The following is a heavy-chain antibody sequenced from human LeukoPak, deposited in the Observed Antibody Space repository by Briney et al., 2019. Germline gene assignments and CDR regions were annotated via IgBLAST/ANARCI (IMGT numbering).Heavy chain of an antibody. J-gene: IGHJ3*02. CDR1: GRSISSYY. CDR3: ASDLGGAKANAFDI. D-gene: IGHD3-16*01. Sequence: PSESLSLTCPVYGRSISSYYWSWIRQPPGKGLEWNGYIYYSGNTNYNPSLKSRVTISVDTSKNQFSLKLSSVTAADTAVYYCASDLGGAKANAFDIWGQGTMVTVSS. V-gene: IGHV4-59*01. CDR2: IYYSGNT.